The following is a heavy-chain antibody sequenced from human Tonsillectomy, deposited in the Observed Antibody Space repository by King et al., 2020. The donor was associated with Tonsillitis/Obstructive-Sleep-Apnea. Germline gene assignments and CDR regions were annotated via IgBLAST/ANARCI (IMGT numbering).Heavy chain of an antibody. CDR1: GGTFSSYA. J-gene: IGHJ6*02. V-gene: IGHV1-69*10. CDR3: ARVVPTYSGSRDYYYYYGMDV. Sequence: QLVQSGAEVKKPGSSVKVSCKASGGTFSSYAISWVRQAPGQGLEWMGGIIPILGIANYAQKFQGRVTITADKSTSTAYMELSSLRSEDTAVYYCARVVPTYSGSRDYYYYYGMDVWGQGTTVTVSS. CDR2: IIPILGIA. D-gene: IGHD1-26*01.